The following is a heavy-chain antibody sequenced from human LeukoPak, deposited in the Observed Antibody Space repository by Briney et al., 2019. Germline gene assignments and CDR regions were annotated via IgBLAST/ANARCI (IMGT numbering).Heavy chain of an antibody. J-gene: IGHJ4*02. Sequence: GGSLRLSCAASGFTFSSYGMHWVRQAPGKGLEWVAFIRYDGSNKYYADSVKGRFTISRDNSKNTLYLQMNSLRAEDTAVYYCAKDRGPFIVVVPPATLFDYWGQGTLVTVSS. CDR2: IRYDGSNK. CDR3: AKDRGPFIVVVPPATLFDY. CDR1: GFTFSSYG. V-gene: IGHV3-30*02. D-gene: IGHD2-2*01.